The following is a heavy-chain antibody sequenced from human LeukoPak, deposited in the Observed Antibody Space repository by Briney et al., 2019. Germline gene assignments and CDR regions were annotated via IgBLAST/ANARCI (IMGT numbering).Heavy chain of an antibody. Sequence: SETLSLTCTVSGGSISSSSYYWGWIRQPPGKGLEWIGSIYYSGSTYYNPSLKSRVTISVDTSKNQFSLKLSSVTAADTAVYYCARQSGSYQFNYWGQGTLVTVSS. J-gene: IGHJ4*02. V-gene: IGHV4-39*01. CDR1: GGSISSSSYY. CDR3: ARQSGSYQFNY. D-gene: IGHD1-26*01. CDR2: IYYSGST.